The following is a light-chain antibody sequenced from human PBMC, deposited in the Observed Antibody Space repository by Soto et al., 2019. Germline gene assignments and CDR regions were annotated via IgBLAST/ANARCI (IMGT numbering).Light chain of an antibody. CDR2: DVT. CDR3: NSYANSTTRV. V-gene: IGLV2-14*03. Sequence: QSALTQPASVSGSPGQSITISCTGASTDFGAHNCVSWYQQHPHRAPKLIIFDVTTRPSGVSPRFSGSKSGNTASLTISGLRSDDEADYYCNSYANSTTRVFGAGTKLTVL. J-gene: IGLJ1*01. CDR1: STDFGAHNC.